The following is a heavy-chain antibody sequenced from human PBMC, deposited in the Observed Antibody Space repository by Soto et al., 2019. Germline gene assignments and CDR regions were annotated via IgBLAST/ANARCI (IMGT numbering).Heavy chain of an antibody. CDR2: ISYSAKT. V-gene: IGHV4-38-2*02. Sequence: SETLSLTCTVSGYSITSCFYWGLVRHSPGKGLEWIGSISYSAKTFYNPSLASRFSIAVDTSKNHFSLRLTSVTAADTALYYCTRGAGAPWVRFDSWGLGTLVTVSS. CDR1: GYSITSCFY. J-gene: IGHJ4*02. D-gene: IGHD3-22*01. CDR3: TRGAGAPWVRFDS.